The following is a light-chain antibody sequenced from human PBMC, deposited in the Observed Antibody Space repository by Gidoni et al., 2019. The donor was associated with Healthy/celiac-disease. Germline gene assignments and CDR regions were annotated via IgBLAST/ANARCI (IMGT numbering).Light chain of an antibody. J-gene: IGKJ4*01. Sequence: DIQMTQSPSSLSASVGDRVTITCQASQDISNYLNWYQQKPGKAPKLLIYDASNLETGVPSRFSGSGSGTDFTFTISSLQPEDFATYYCQQYDNLPSLTFXGXTKVEIK. CDR3: QQYDNLPSLT. CDR1: QDISNY. CDR2: DAS. V-gene: IGKV1-33*01.